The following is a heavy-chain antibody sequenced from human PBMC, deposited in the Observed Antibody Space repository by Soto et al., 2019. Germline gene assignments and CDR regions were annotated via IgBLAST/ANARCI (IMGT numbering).Heavy chain of an antibody. D-gene: IGHD3-9*01. CDR3: ARDYYDILTGYLYFDY. J-gene: IGHJ4*02. CDR1: GASISSGDYY. Sequence: PSETLSLTCTVSGASISSGDYYWSWIRQPPGKGLEWIGYIYYSGSTYYNPSLKSRVTISVDTSKNQFSLKLSSVTAADTAVYYCARDYYDILTGYLYFDYWGQGTLVTVSS. CDR2: IYYSGST. V-gene: IGHV4-30-4*01.